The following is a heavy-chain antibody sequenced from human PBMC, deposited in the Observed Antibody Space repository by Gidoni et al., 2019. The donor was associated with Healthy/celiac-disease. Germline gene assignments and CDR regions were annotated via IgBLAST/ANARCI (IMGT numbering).Heavy chain of an antibody. J-gene: IGHJ4*02. Sequence: EVQLVESGGGLVKPGGSLRLSCAASGFTFSSYSMNWVRQAPGKGLEWVSSISSSSSYIYYADSGKGRFTISRDNAKNSLYLKMNSLRAEDTAVYYCARQRSYTDYYFDYWGQGTLVTVSS. D-gene: IGHD1-26*01. V-gene: IGHV3-21*01. CDR1: GFTFSSYS. CDR3: ARQRSYTDYYFDY. CDR2: ISSSSSYI.